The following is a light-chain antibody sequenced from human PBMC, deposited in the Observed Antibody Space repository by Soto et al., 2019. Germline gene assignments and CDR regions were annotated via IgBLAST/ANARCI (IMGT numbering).Light chain of an antibody. CDR2: EGS. CDR3: CSYAGSSTL. V-gene: IGLV2-23*01. CDR1: SSDVGSYNL. J-gene: IGLJ1*01. Sequence: QPALTQPASVSGSPGQSITISCTGTSSDVGSYNLVSWYQQHPGKAPKLMIYEGSKRPSGVSNRFSGSKSGNTASLTISGLQAEDEADYYCCSYAGSSTLFGTGTKVTVL.